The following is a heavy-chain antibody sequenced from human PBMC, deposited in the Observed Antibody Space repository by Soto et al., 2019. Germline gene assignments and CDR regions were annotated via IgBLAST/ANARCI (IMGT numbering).Heavy chain of an antibody. Sequence: SETLSLTCTVSGGSISSYYWSWIRQPPGKGLEWIGYIYYSGSTNYNPSLKSRVTISVDTSKNQFSLKLSSVTAADTAVYYCARVFGGYCSSTSCYGHYYYYYGMDVWGQGTTVTVSS. CDR3: ARVFGGYCSSTSCYGHYYYYYGMDV. D-gene: IGHD2-2*01. V-gene: IGHV4-59*01. CDR2: IYYSGST. J-gene: IGHJ6*02. CDR1: GGSISSYY.